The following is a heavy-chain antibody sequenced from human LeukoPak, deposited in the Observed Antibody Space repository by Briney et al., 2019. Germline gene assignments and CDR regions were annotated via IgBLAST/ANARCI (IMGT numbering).Heavy chain of an antibody. CDR1: GGTFSSYA. Sequence: ASVKVSCKASGGTFSSYAISWVRQAPGQGLEWMGGIIPIFGTANYAQKFQGRVTITADESTSTAYMELSSLRSEDTAVYYCAGHTIFGVVILYYYYGMDVWGQGTTVTVSS. CDR2: IIPIFGTA. V-gene: IGHV1-69*13. J-gene: IGHJ6*02. CDR3: AGHTIFGVVILYYYYGMDV. D-gene: IGHD3-3*01.